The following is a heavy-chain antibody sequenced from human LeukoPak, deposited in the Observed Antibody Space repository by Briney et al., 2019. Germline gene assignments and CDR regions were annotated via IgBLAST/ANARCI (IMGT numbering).Heavy chain of an antibody. CDR2: IYYSGST. V-gene: IGHV4-39*01. CDR3: ARLDYGDYEKIDAFDI. Sequence: SETLSLTCTVSGVSISSSSYYWRWIRQPPGKGLEWIGSIYYSGSTYYNPSLKSRVTISVDTSKNQFALKLSSVTAADTAVYYCARLDYGDYEKIDAFDIWGQGTMVTVSS. CDR1: GVSISSSSYY. D-gene: IGHD4-17*01. J-gene: IGHJ3*02.